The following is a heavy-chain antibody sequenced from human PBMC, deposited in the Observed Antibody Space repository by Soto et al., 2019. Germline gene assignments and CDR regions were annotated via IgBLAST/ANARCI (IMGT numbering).Heavy chain of an antibody. Sequence: SETLSLTCSVSGGTISGYYWTWIRQPAGKGLEWIGRIYSSGNTKYNPSLQSRVTMSLDTSNNQFSLRLTSATAAATAVYYCARGQRFSDWFDPWGQGTLVTVSS. CDR2: IYSSGNT. CDR3: ARGQRFSDWFDP. CDR1: GGTISGYY. V-gene: IGHV4-4*07. D-gene: IGHD3-3*01. J-gene: IGHJ5*02.